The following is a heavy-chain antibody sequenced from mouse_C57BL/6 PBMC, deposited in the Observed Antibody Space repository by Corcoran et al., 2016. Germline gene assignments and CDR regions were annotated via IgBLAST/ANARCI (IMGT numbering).Heavy chain of an antibody. J-gene: IGHJ2*01. CDR1: GYTFTPYG. CDR3: ARFPDGYYYDY. CDR2: INTYSGVP. V-gene: IGHV9-3*01. Sequence: QIQLVQSGPQLKKPGETVKISCKASGYTFTPYGMSWVKQAPGKGLKWMGWINTYSGVPTYADDFKGRFAFSLETSASTAYLQINNLKNEDTATYFCARFPDGYYYDYWGQGTTLTVSS. D-gene: IGHD2-3*01.